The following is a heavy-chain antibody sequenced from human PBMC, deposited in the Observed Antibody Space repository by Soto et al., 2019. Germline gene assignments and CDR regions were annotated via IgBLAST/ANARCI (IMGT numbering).Heavy chain of an antibody. D-gene: IGHD6-13*01. CDR2: INPASGST. CDR1: GYTFTHYS. V-gene: IGHV1-46*01. Sequence: QVQLVQSGAEVKKPGASVKVSCRTSGYTFTHYSIHWVRQAPGQGLEWLGIINPASGSTNYAQDFQGRVTLTMDTSTTTVYMELSGLRAEGTAIFYCARDLAAGDHWGQGTLVTVSS. J-gene: IGHJ4*02. CDR3: ARDLAAGDH.